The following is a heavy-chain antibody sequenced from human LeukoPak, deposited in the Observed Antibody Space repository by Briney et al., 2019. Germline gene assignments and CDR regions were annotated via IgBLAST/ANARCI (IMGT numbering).Heavy chain of an antibody. CDR1: GFTFSNYW. Sequence: GGSLRLSCAASGFTFSNYWMHWVRQTPGKGLVWVSRINSDASVTTYPDSVKGRFTISRDNSKNTLYLQMNSLRAEDTAVYYCAKEEVMASEEGDAFDIWGKGTMVTVSS. D-gene: IGHD2-8*01. CDR2: INSDASVT. J-gene: IGHJ3*02. V-gene: IGHV3-74*01. CDR3: AKEEVMASEEGDAFDI.